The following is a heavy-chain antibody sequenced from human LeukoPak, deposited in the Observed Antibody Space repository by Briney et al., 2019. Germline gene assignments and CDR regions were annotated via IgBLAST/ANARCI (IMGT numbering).Heavy chain of an antibody. J-gene: IGHJ6*03. CDR1: GYTFTDYY. CDR3: ARGCQYQLLIFLYYYMDV. D-gene: IGHD2-2*01. V-gene: IGHV1-2*02. Sequence: ASVKVSCKASGYTFTDYYIHWVRQAPGQGLEWMGWINPNSGGTNYAQKFQGRVTMTRDTSISTAYMELGRLRSDDTAVYYCARGCQYQLLIFLYYYMDVWGKGTTVTISS. CDR2: INPNSGGT.